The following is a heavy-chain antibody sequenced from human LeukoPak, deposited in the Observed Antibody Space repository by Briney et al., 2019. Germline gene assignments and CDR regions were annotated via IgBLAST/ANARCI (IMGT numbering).Heavy chain of an antibody. Sequence: SVKVSCKASGGTSSSYAISWVRQAPGQGLEWMGGIIPIFGTANYAQKFQGRVTITADESTSTAYMELSSLRSEDTAVYYCARAMATISSWFDPWGQGTLVTVSS. V-gene: IGHV1-69*13. CDR1: GGTSSSYA. CDR2: IIPIFGTA. D-gene: IGHD5-24*01. CDR3: ARAMATISSWFDP. J-gene: IGHJ5*02.